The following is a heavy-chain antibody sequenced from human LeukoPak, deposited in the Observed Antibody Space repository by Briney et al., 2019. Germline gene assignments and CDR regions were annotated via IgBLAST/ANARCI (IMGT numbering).Heavy chain of an antibody. V-gene: IGHV3-30*04. CDR2: ISYDGSNK. CDR3: ARDAYGDPADYYYYMDV. Sequence: GGSLRLSCAASGFTFSSYATHWVRQAPGKGLEGVAVISYDGSNKYYADSVKGRFTISRDNSKNTLYLQMNSLRAEDTAVYYCARDAYGDPADYYYYMDVWGKGTTVTVSS. J-gene: IGHJ6*03. D-gene: IGHD4-17*01. CDR1: GFTFSSYA.